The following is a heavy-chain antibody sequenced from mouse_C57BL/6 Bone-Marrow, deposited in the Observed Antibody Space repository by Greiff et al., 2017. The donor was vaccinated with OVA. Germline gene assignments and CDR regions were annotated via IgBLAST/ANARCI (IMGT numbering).Heavy chain of an antibody. CDR1: GFTFSDYY. Sequence: EVQRVESGGGLVQPGGSLKLSCAASGFTFSDYYMYWVRQTPEKRLEWVAYISNGGGSTYYPDTVKGRFTISRDNAKNTLYLQMSRLKSEDTAMYYCARQGGTWSSFDYWGQGTTLTVSS. V-gene: IGHV5-12*01. J-gene: IGHJ2*01. CDR3: ARQGGTWSSFDY. CDR2: ISNGGGST. D-gene: IGHD3-3*01.